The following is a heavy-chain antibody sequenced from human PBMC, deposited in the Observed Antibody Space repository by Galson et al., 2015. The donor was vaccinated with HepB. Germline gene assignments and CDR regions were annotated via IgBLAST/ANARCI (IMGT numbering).Heavy chain of an antibody. D-gene: IGHD2-8*01. Sequence: SLRLSCAASGFRFAYYGMRWVRQAPGKGLEWLSAITNTGGSTYYADSVKGRFTISRDNSKNSVYLQVNSVRVEDTAVYYCAKCSILTSYYFYGIDVWGQGATVTVS. CDR1: GFRFAYYG. J-gene: IGHJ6*02. CDR3: AKCSILTSYYFYGIDV. CDR2: ITNTGGST. V-gene: IGHV3-23*01.